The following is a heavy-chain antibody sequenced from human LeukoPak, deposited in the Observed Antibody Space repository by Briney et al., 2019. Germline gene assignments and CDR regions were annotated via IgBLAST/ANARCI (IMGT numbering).Heavy chain of an antibody. J-gene: IGHJ3*02. CDR2: IYYSGST. CDR1: GGSISSSSYY. D-gene: IGHD6-19*01. CDR3: ASLVAGFDAFDI. Sequence: SETLSLTCTVSGGSISSSSYYWDWIRQPPGKGLEWIGSIYYSGSTYYNPSLKSRVTISVDTSKNQFSLKLSSVTAADTAVYYCASLVAGFDAFDIWGQGTMVTVSS. V-gene: IGHV4-39*01.